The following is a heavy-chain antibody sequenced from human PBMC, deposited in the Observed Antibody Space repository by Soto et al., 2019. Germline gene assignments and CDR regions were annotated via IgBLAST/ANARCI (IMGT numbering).Heavy chain of an antibody. J-gene: IGHJ3*02. CDR2: FDPEDGET. V-gene: IGHV1-24*01. CDR3: ATDYRYCSGGSCAIPTYDAFDI. D-gene: IGHD2-15*01. Sequence: GASVKVSCKVSGYTFTELSMHWVRQAPGKGLEWMGGFDPEDGETIYAQKFQGRVTMTEDTSTDTAYMELSSLRSEDTAVYYCATDYRYCSGGSCAIPTYDAFDIWGQGTMVTVSS. CDR1: GYTFTELS.